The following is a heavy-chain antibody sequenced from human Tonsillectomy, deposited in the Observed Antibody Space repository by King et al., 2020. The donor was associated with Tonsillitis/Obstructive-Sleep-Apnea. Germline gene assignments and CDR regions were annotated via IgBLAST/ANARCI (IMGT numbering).Heavy chain of an antibody. CDR2: IYYSGST. CDR3: AREGYSYALLGAFDI. J-gene: IGHJ3*02. Sequence: VQLQESGPGLVKPSETLSLTCTVSGGSISSYYWSWIRQPPGKGLEWIGYIYYSGSTSYNPSLKSRVTLSVDTSKNQFSLRLTSVTAADTAVYYCAREGYSYALLGAFDIWGQGTMVTVSS. D-gene: IGHD5-18*01. CDR1: GGSISSYY. V-gene: IGHV4-59*01.